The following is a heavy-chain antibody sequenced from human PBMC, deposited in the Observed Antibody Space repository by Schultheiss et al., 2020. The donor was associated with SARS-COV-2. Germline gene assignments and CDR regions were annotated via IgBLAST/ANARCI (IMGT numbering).Heavy chain of an antibody. CDR1: GYTLTELS. J-gene: IGHJ4*02. CDR2: INPSGGST. V-gene: IGHV1-46*01. D-gene: IGHD6-13*01. CDR3: ARGGVAAASPFDY. Sequence: ASVKVSCKVSGYTLTELSMHWVRQAPGQGLEWMGIINPSGGSTSYAQKFQGRVTMTRDTSASTAYMELSSLRSEDTAVYYCARGGVAAASPFDYWGQGTLVTVSS.